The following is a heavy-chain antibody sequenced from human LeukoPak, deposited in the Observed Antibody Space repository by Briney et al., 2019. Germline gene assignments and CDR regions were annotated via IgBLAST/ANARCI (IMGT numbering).Heavy chain of an antibody. Sequence: SSVREASGKELEWVSVIYSGGSTYYADSVKGRFTISRDNSKNTLYLQMNSLRAEDTAVYYCAEGGAFDIWGQGTMVTVSS. V-gene: IGHV3-53*01. D-gene: IGHD2-15*01. CDR3: AEGGAFDI. J-gene: IGHJ3*02. CDR2: IYSGGST.